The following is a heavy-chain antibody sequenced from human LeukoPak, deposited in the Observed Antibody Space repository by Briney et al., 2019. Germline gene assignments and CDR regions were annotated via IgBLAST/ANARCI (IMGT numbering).Heavy chain of an antibody. J-gene: IGHJ4*02. D-gene: IGHD3-9*01. Sequence: GGSLRLSCAASGFTFVDYAMHWVRQAPGKGLEWVSGISWNSGSIGYADSVKGRFTISRDNAKNSLYLQMNSLRAEDTALCYCEQNGAYDILTGYQFDYWGQGTLVTVSS. CDR2: ISWNSGSI. CDR3: EQNGAYDILTGYQFDY. V-gene: IGHV3-9*01. CDR1: GFTFVDYA.